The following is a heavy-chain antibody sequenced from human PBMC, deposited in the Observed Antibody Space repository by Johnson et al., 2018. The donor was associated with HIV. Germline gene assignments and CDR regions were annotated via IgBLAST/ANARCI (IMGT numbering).Heavy chain of an antibody. CDR2: LWYDGRNK. D-gene: IGHD3-10*02. J-gene: IGHJ3*02. Sequence: QVQLVESGGGVVQPGGSLRLSCAASGFTFSNYGMHWVRQAPGKGLEWVAVLWYDGRNKYYADSVKGRITLSRDNSKNTLYLQMNSLRAEDTAVYYCAKGDYFVTRAAFDIWGQGTMVTVSS. V-gene: IGHV3-33*03. CDR1: GFTFSNYG. CDR3: AKGDYFVTRAAFDI.